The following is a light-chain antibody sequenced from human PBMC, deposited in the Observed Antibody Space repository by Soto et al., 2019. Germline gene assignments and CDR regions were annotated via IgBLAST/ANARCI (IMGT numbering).Light chain of an antibody. Sequence: DIQMTQSPSSLSASVGDRVIITCRASEGVRTHLNWYQQRPGKVPKLLINDISNLQRGVPSRFSGSGSGTDFTLTISSLRPEDIATYFCQQSFRIPTFGQGTKV. CDR3: QQSFRIPT. J-gene: IGKJ1*01. CDR2: DIS. CDR1: EGVRTH. V-gene: IGKV1-39*01.